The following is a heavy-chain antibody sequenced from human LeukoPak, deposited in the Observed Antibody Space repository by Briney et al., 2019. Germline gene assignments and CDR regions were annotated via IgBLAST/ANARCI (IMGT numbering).Heavy chain of an antibody. CDR2: ISGSGGST. J-gene: IGHJ6*02. Sequence: PGGSLRLSCAASGFTFSSYAMSWVRQAPGKGLEWVSAISGSGGSTYYADSVKGRFTISRDNSKNTLYLQMNSLRAEDTAVYYCAKGRGVPSTNRVDYYYGMDVWGQGTTVTVSS. CDR1: GFTFSSYA. CDR3: AKGRGVPSTNRVDYYYGMDV. V-gene: IGHV3-23*01. D-gene: IGHD2-2*01.